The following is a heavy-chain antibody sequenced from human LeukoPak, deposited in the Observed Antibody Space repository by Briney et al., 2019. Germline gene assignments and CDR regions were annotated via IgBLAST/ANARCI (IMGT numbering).Heavy chain of an antibody. D-gene: IGHD5-18*01. CDR2: IYSGGST. CDR1: GFTFSSNY. J-gene: IGHJ4*02. Sequence: GGSLRLSCAASGFTFSSNYMSWVRQAPGKGLEWVSVIYSGGSTYYADSVKGRFTISRDNSKNTLYLQMNSLRAEDTAVYYCARAGYSYGYFLAFDYWGQGTLVTVSS. V-gene: IGHV3-53*01. CDR3: ARAGYSYGYFLAFDY.